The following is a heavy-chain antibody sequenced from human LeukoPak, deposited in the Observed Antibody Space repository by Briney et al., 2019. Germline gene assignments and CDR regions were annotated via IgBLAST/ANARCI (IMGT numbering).Heavy chain of an antibody. D-gene: IGHD3-22*01. CDR3: ARGAYYDSSGYYYYYYGMDV. V-gene: IGHV4-34*01. CDR1: GGSFSGYY. J-gene: IGHJ6*02. Sequence: SSETLSLTCAVYGGSFSGYYWSWIRQPPGKGLEWIGEINHSGSTNYNPSLKSRVTISVDTSKNQFSLKLSSVTAADTAVYYCARGAYYDSSGYYYYYYGMDVWGQGTTVTVSS. CDR2: INHSGST.